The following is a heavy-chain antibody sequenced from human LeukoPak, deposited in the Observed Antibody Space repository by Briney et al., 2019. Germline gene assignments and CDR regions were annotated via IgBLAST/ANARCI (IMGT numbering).Heavy chain of an antibody. Sequence: GGSLRLSCEASGFTFNTYAIYWVRQVPGKGLEWVSGICGSGGCTYYADSVKGRFTISRDNSKYTVYLQMNSLTADDTAVYYCAKTTVGYSSGRYPGWPADCWGQGALVTVSS. CDR1: GFTFNTYA. CDR2: ICGSGGCT. V-gene: IGHV3-23*01. J-gene: IGHJ4*02. CDR3: AKTTVGYSSGRYPGWPADC. D-gene: IGHD6-19*01.